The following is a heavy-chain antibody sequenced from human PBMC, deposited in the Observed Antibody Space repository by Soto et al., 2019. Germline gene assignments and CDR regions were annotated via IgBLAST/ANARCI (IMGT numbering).Heavy chain of an antibody. CDR2: INPNSGGT. CDR1: GYTFTGYY. CDR3: ARAEQQLVSVWFDP. V-gene: IGHV1-2*02. D-gene: IGHD6-13*01. J-gene: IGHJ5*02. Sequence: QVQLVQSGAEVKKPGASVKVSCKDSGYTFTGYYLHWVRQAPGQGLEWMGWINPNSGGTNDAQKFKGRVTMTRDTSISTAYMELSRLRSDDTAVYYCARAEQQLVSVWFDPWGQGTLVTVSS.